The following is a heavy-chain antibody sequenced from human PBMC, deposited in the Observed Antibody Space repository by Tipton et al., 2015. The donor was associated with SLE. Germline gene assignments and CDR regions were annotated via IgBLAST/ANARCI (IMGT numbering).Heavy chain of an antibody. CDR1: GGSFSGYY. V-gene: IGHV4-34*01. Sequence: TLSLTCAVYGGSFSGYYWSWIRQPPGEGLEWIGEIDHSGSTNYSPSLKSRVTISVDTSKNQFSLKLSSVTAADTAVYYCAREGSGSYFDYWGQGTLVTVSS. J-gene: IGHJ4*02. CDR2: IDHSGST. D-gene: IGHD3-10*01. CDR3: AREGSGSYFDY.